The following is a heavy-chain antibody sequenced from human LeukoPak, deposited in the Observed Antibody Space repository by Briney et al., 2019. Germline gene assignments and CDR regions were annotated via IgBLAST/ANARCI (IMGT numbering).Heavy chain of an antibody. CDR3: ARDLLGYCSG. CDR2: ISAYDGNT. Sequence: GSVEVSCKASGYTFTSYGISWVRQAPGQGLEWMGWISAYDGNTNYAQKLQGRVTMTTDTSTSTAYMELRSLRSDDTAVYHCARDLLGYCSGWGQGTLVTVSS. V-gene: IGHV1-18*01. D-gene: IGHD2-15*01. J-gene: IGHJ4*02. CDR1: GYTFTSYG.